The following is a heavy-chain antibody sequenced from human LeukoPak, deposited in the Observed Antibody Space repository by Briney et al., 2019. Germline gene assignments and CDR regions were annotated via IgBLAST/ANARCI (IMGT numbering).Heavy chain of an antibody. CDR3: ARAPSEIGGYYPEYFRH. V-gene: IGHV3-74*01. J-gene: IGHJ1*01. CDR2: IKSDGST. CDR1: GFTFSSYC. D-gene: IGHD3-22*01. Sequence: GGSLRLCCAASGFTFSSYCMHWGRQAPGKGLVWVSRIKSDGSTNYADSVKGRFTISRDNAKNTVSLQMNSLRAEDTGVYYCARAPSEIGGYYPEYFRHWGQGTLVTVSS.